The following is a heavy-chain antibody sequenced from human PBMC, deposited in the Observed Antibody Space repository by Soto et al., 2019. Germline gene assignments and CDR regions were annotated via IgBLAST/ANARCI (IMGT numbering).Heavy chain of an antibody. V-gene: IGHV4-34*01. D-gene: IGHD6-6*01. CDR3: ARDSSSFVGMDV. Sequence: KTSETLSLTCAVYGGSFSGYYWSWIRQPPGKGLEWIGEINHSGSINYNPSLKSRVTISVDTSKNQFSLKLSSVTAADTAVYYCARDSSSFVGMDVWGQGTTVTVSS. J-gene: IGHJ6*02. CDR1: GGSFSGYY. CDR2: INHSGSI.